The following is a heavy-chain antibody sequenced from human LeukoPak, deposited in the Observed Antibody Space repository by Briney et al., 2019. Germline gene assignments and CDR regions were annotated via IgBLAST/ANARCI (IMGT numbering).Heavy chain of an antibody. CDR3: ARSPGIAAAGRNNWFDP. Sequence: SVKVSCKASGGTFSSYAISWVRQAPGQGLEWMGGIIPIFGTANYAQKFQGRVTITADESTSTAYMELSSLRSEDTAVYYCARSPGIAAAGRNNWFDPWGQGTLVTVSS. CDR1: GGTFSSYA. CDR2: IIPIFGTA. D-gene: IGHD6-13*01. V-gene: IGHV1-69*13. J-gene: IGHJ5*02.